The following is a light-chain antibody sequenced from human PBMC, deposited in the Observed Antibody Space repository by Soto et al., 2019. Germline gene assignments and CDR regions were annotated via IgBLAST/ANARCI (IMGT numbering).Light chain of an antibody. CDR3: QQFGRSPT. CDR1: QSIGSY. Sequence: EIVLTQSPATLSLSLGERATLSCRASQSIGSYLAWYQQKPGQAPRLLIYGASTRATGIPDRFSGSGSGTDFTLTISRLEPEDFAVYYCQQFGRSPTFGQGTELEIK. CDR2: GAS. J-gene: IGKJ2*01. V-gene: IGKV3-20*01.